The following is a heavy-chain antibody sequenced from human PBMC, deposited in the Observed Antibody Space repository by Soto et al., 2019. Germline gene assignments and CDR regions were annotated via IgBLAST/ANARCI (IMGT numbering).Heavy chain of an antibody. CDR3: ARGYAGSTRGFDY. V-gene: IGHV4-30-2*01. D-gene: IGHD1-26*01. CDR1: GGSISSGGYS. J-gene: IGHJ4*02. Sequence: QLQLQESGSGLVKPSQTLSLTCAVSGGSISSGGYSWSWIRQPPGKGLEWIGYIYHSGSTYYNPSLKSRATXSXDXXKNQFSLKLSSVTAADTAVYYCARGYAGSTRGFDYWGQGTLVTVSS. CDR2: IYHSGST.